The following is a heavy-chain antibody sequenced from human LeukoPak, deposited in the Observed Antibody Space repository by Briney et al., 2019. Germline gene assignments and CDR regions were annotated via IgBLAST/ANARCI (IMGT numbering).Heavy chain of an antibody. CDR3: ATKGPIPATGPDY. CDR2: IYNSRDT. D-gene: IGHD1-1*01. V-gene: IGHV4-59*01. Sequence: SETLSLTCTVSCGPIGSYYWSWTRQPPGKGLEWLGYIYNSRDTNYNPSLNSRVTFSVDTSKNQFSLKLSSVTAADTAVYYCATKGPIPATGPDYWGQGTLVTVSS. J-gene: IGHJ4*02. CDR1: CGPIGSYY.